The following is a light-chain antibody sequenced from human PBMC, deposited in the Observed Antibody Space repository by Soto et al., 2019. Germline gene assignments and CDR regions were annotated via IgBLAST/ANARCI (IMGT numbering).Light chain of an antibody. CDR3: QQHNSWPPRT. Sequence: EIVITQSPATLSVSPGERATLSCRASQTVSSNSAWDQQKPGQAPRLLIYDASTRAAGIPARFSGSGSGTVFTLTISSLQSEDFAVYYCQQHNSWPPRTFGGGTNVEIK. CDR1: QTVSSN. V-gene: IGKV3-15*01. CDR2: DAS. J-gene: IGKJ4*02.